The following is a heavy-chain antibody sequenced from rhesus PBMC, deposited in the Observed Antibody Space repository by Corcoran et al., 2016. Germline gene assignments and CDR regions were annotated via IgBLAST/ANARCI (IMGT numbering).Heavy chain of an antibody. V-gene: IGHV4-65*02. CDR3: ARPLSGNYNRFDV. CDR2: VGGVAGTP. CDR1: GDSISNNYW. J-gene: IGHJ5-1*01. D-gene: IGHD6-25*01. Sequence: QVQLQESGPGLVKPSETLSLTCAVSGDSISNNYWWTWIRQPPGKGLEWIGNVGGVAGTPYSSPPLKSRATISKDTSRNQFSLKWSSVTAADTALYYCARPLSGNYNRFDVWGAGVLVTVSS.